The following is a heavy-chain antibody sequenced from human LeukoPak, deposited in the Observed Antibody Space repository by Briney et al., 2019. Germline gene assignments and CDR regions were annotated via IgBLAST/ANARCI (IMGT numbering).Heavy chain of an antibody. CDR1: GGSFSGYY. D-gene: IGHD6-19*01. Sequence: SETLSLTCAVYGGSFSGYYWSWIRQPPGKGLEWIGEINHSGSTNYNPSLKSRVTISVDTSKNQFSLKLSSVTAADTAVYYCASEQSGHYFDYWGQGTLVTVSS. CDR2: INHSGST. J-gene: IGHJ4*02. V-gene: IGHV4-34*01. CDR3: ASEQSGHYFDY.